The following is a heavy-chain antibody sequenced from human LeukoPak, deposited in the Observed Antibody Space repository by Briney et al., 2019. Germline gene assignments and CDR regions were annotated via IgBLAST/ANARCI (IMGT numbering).Heavy chain of an antibody. CDR2: INHSGST. J-gene: IGHJ6*02. CDR1: GGSFSGYY. CDR3: ARDGGTVVTRGVAIYYGMDV. V-gene: IGHV4-34*01. Sequence: PSETLSLTCAVYGGSFSGYYWSWIRQPPGKGLEWIGEINHSGSTYYNPSLKSRVTISVDTSKNQFSLKLSSVTAADTAVYYCARDGGTVVTRGVAIYYGMDVWGQGTTVTVSS. D-gene: IGHD4-23*01.